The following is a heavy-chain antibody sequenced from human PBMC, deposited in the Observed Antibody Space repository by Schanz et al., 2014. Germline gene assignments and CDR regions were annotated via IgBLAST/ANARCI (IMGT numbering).Heavy chain of an antibody. CDR1: GFTFSSYS. J-gene: IGHJ3*02. Sequence: EVQLVESGGGLVQPGGSLRLSCTASGFTFSSYSMNWVRQAPGKGLEWVSVISWNSGTIGYADSVKGRFTISRDNSKNTLYLQMNSLRAEDTAVYYCAKGRFGELSAFDIWGQGTMVTVSS. V-gene: IGHV3-23*04. CDR2: ISWNSGTI. CDR3: AKGRFGELSAFDI. D-gene: IGHD3-10*01.